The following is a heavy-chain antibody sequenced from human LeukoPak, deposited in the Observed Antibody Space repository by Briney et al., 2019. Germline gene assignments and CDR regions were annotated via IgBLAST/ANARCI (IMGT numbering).Heavy chain of an antibody. CDR3: ARRYDSSGYPGY. V-gene: IGHV3-30*02. Sequence: PGGSLRLSCAASGFTFSSYGMHWVRQAPGKGLEWVAFIRYDGSNKYYADSVKGRFTISRDNSNNTLYLQMNSLRAEDTAVYYCARRYDSSGYPGYWGQETLVTVSS. CDR1: GFTFSSYG. D-gene: IGHD3-22*01. J-gene: IGHJ4*02. CDR2: IRYDGSNK.